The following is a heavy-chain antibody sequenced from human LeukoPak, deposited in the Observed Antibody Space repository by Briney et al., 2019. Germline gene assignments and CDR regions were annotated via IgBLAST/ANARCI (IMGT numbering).Heavy chain of an antibody. D-gene: IGHD2-15*01. CDR3: AREQLYCSGGSCYYYFDY. J-gene: IGHJ4*02. CDR1: GYTFTTYC. CDR2: ISAYNGNT. V-gene: IGHV1-18*01. Sequence: ASVKVSCKASGYTFTTYCISWVRQATGQGLEWMGWISAYNGNTNYAQKLQGRVTMTTDTSTSTAYMELRSLRSDDTAVYYCAREQLYCSGGSCYYYFDYWGQGTLVTVSS.